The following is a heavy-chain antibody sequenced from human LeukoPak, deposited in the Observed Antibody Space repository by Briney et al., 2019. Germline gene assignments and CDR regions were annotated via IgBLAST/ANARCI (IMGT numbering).Heavy chain of an antibody. D-gene: IGHD4-17*01. Sequence: PGGSLRLSCAASGFTFSSYGMHWVRQAPGKGLEWVAVISYDGSNKYYADSVKGRFTISRDNSKNTPYLQMNSLRAEDTAVYYCAKDHYLEGYGDYPPRPGDIWGQGTMVTVSS. CDR2: ISYDGSNK. V-gene: IGHV3-30*18. CDR3: AKDHYLEGYGDYPPRPGDI. CDR1: GFTFSSYG. J-gene: IGHJ3*02.